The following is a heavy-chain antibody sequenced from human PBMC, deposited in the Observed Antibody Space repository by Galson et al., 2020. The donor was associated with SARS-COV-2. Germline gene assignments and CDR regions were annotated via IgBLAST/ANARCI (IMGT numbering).Heavy chain of an antibody. Sequence: GGSLRLSCAASGFTFSSYAMNWVRQAPGKGLEWVAVISSDGSNKYYADSVKGRFTISRDNSKNTLSLQMNSLRDEDTAVYYCARPYSGSYYSAFDIWAQGTMVTVSS. CDR3: ARPYSGSYYSAFDI. D-gene: IGHD1-26*01. CDR2: ISSDGSNK. J-gene: IGHJ3*02. V-gene: IGHV3-30*01. CDR1: GFTFSSYA.